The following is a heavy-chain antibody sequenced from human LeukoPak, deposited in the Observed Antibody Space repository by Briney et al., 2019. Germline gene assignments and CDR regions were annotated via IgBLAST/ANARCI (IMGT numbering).Heavy chain of an antibody. V-gene: IGHV3-74*01. D-gene: IGHD6-19*01. CDR3: ARDGHSSGWYTFSYYYYYGMDV. J-gene: IGHJ6*02. CDR1: GFTFSSYW. Sequence: PGGSLRLSCAASGFTFSSYWMHSVRQPPGKGLVWVSRINSDGSSTSYADSVKGRFTISRDNAKNTLYLQMNSLRAEDTAVYYCARDGHSSGWYTFSYYYYYGMDVWGQGTTVTVSS. CDR2: INSDGSST.